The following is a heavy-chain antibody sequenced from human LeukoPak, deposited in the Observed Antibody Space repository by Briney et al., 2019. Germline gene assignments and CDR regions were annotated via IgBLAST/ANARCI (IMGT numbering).Heavy chain of an antibody. Sequence: GGSLRLSCIASGFALNSYEMNWVRQAPGKGLEWVSYISSSGSIKHYADSVKGRFTISRDNAKNSLYLQMNSLRAEDTAVYYCARARYTSGWETLDYWGQGTLVTVSS. CDR1: GFALNSYE. V-gene: IGHV3-48*03. CDR2: ISSSGSIK. CDR3: ARARYTSGWETLDY. D-gene: IGHD6-19*01. J-gene: IGHJ4*02.